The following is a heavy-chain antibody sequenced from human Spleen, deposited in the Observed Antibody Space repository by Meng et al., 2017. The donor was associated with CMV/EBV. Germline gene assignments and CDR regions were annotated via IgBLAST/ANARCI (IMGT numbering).Heavy chain of an antibody. J-gene: IGHJ6*02. CDR2: INPSGSST. Sequence: ASVKVSCKASGYTFTNYYTHWVRQAPGQGLEWIGLINPSGSSTTDAQKFQGIVSMTRDTSTSTVYMELSSLRAEDTAVYYCAREGRIGPGATSPPSYGMDVWGQGTTVTVSS. CDR1: GYTFTNYY. V-gene: IGHV1-46*01. CDR3: AREGRIGPGATSPPSYGMDV. D-gene: IGHD2-2*01.